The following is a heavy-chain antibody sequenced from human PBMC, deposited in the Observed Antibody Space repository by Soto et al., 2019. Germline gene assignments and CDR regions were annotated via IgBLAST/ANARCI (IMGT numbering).Heavy chain of an antibody. Sequence: VGSLRLSCAASGFAFSGSAMYWVRQASGKGPEWVGRIRSKGHNYATEYAASVKGRFTISRDDSKNTAYLQMNSLQTEDTAVYYCTRDLFSYDYSGILWFDPWGQGTLVTVS. V-gene: IGHV3-73*01. CDR1: GFAFSGSA. J-gene: IGHJ5*02. CDR2: IRSKGHNYAT. D-gene: IGHD3-16*01. CDR3: TRDLFSYDYSGILWFDP.